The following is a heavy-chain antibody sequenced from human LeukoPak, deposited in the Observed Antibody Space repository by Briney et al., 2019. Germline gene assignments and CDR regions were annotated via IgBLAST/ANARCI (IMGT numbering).Heavy chain of an antibody. CDR3: AREGSVTNDY. CDR2: ISSSSSYI. CDR1: GFTFSSYS. J-gene: IGHJ4*02. Sequence: GGSLRLSCAASGFTFSSYSMNWVRQAPGKGLEWVSSISSSSSYIYYADSVKGRFTISRDNANNTLYLQMNSLTAEDTAVYYCAREGSVTNDYWGQGSLVTVSS. V-gene: IGHV3-21*01. D-gene: IGHD4-17*01.